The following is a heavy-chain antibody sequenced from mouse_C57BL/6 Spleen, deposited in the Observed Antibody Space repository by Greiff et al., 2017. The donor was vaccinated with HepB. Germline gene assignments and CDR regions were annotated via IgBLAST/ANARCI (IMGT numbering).Heavy chain of an antibody. CDR2: ISYDGSN. Sequence: EVKLQESGPGLVKPSQSLSLTCSVTGYSITSGYYWNWIRQFPGNKLEWMGYISYDGSNNYNPSLKNRISITRDTSKNQFFLKLNSVTTEDTATYYCARGDYYGSSPFAYWGQGTLVTVSA. V-gene: IGHV3-6*01. CDR3: ARGDYYGSSPFAY. J-gene: IGHJ3*01. CDR1: GYSITSGYY. D-gene: IGHD1-1*01.